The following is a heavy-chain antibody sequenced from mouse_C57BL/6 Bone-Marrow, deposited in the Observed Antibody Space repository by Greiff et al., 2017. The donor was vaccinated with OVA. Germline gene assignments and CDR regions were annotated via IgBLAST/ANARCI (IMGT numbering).Heavy chain of an antibody. V-gene: IGHV1-69*01. CDR2: IDPSDSYT. CDR1: GYTFTSYW. CDR3: ARRGSSSFAY. J-gene: IGHJ3*01. Sequence: QVQLQQPGAELVMPGASVKLSCKASGYTFTSYWMHWVKQRPGQGLEWIGEIDPSDSYTNYNQKFKGKSTLTVDKSSSTAYMQLSSLTSEDSAVYYCARRGSSSFAYGGQGTLVTVSA. D-gene: IGHD1-1*01.